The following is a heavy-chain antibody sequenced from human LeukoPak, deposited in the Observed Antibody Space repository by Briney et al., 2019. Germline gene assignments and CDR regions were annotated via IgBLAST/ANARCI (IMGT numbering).Heavy chain of an antibody. Sequence: SETLSLTCAVSGYSISSGYYWGWIRQPPGKGLEWIGSIYHSGSTCYNPSLKSRVTISVDTSKNQFSLKLSSVTAADTAVYYCASEGADYVWGSYRSQYYFDYWGQGTLVTVSS. CDR3: ASEGADYVWGSYRSQYYFDY. V-gene: IGHV4-38-2*01. D-gene: IGHD3-16*02. CDR2: IYHSGST. J-gene: IGHJ4*02. CDR1: GYSISSGYY.